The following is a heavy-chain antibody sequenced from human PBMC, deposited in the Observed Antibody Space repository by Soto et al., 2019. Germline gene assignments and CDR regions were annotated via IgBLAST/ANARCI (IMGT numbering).Heavy chain of an antibody. Sequence: PSETLSLTCVVFGTSISSSSYYWGWIRQPPGKGLEWIGSIYYSGSTYYNPSLKSRVTISVDTSKNQFSLKLSSVTAADTAVYYCASPKIAFYNWFDPWGQGTLVTVSS. CDR2: IYYSGST. CDR3: ASPKIAFYNWFDP. V-gene: IGHV4-39*01. J-gene: IGHJ5*02. CDR1: GTSISSSSYY. D-gene: IGHD3-3*02.